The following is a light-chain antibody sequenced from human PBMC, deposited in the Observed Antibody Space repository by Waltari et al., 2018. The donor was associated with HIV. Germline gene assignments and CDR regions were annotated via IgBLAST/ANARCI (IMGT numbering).Light chain of an antibody. J-gene: IGKJ4*01. Sequence: EIMMTQSPAPLSVSPGARATLSCRASQRVSTNLAWYHQKPGQAPRLLIYVASTRATGIPARFSGSGSGTDFTLTISSLQSEDSVTYYCQQYNNWPLAFGGGTKVEIK. CDR1: QRVSTN. CDR2: VAS. V-gene: IGKV3-15*01. CDR3: QQYNNWPLA.